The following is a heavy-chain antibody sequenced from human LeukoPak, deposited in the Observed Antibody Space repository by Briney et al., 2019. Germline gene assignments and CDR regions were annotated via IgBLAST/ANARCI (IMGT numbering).Heavy chain of an antibody. D-gene: IGHD7-27*01. CDR1: GFTFSSYT. J-gene: IGHJ4*02. CDR2: ITSSSSSM. V-gene: IGHV3-21*01. CDR3: ARDLAWGGY. Sequence: GGSLRLSCAASGFTFSSYTTSWVRQAPGKGLEWVSSITSSSSSMYSADSVKGRLTISRDNAKNSLYLQMNSLRAEDTAVYYCARDLAWGGYWGQGTLVTISS.